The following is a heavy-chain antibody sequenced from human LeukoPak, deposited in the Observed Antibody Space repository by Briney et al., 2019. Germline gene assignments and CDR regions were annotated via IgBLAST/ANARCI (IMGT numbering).Heavy chain of an antibody. D-gene: IGHD3-22*01. V-gene: IGHV4-4*09. J-gene: IGHJ4*02. CDR2: IHSSGTT. CDR1: GDSISGYY. Sequence: SETLSLTCTVSGDSISGYYWSWIRQTPGRGLEWIASIHSSGTTKYNPSLKSRVTTSVDTSKNQFSLRLTSVTAADTAVYLCARGYFDTSGSSNPFDYWGQGALVTVSS. CDR3: ARGYFDTSGSSNPFDY.